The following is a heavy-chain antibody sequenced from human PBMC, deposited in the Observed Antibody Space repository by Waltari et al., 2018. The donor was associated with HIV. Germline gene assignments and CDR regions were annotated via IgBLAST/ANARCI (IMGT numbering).Heavy chain of an antibody. CDR3: ASLSSGWYAGVSY. Sequence: QVQLQESGPGLVKPSGTLSLTCAVSGGSISSSNWWSWFGQPPGKGLEWIGEIYHSGSTNYNPSLKSRVTISVDKAKNQFSLKLSSVTAADTAVYYCASLSSGWYAGVSYWGQGTLVTVSS. CDR1: GGSISSSNW. CDR2: IYHSGST. V-gene: IGHV4-4*02. D-gene: IGHD6-19*01. J-gene: IGHJ4*02.